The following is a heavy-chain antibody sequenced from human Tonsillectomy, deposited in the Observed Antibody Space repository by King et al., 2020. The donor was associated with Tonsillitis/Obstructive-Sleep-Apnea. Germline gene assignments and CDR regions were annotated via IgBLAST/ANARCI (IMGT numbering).Heavy chain of an antibody. Sequence: DVQLVESGGGLVQPGGSLRLSCAASGFTFSSYAMSWVRQAPGKGLEWVSAISGSGGSTYYADSVKGRFTISRDNSKNTLYLQMNSLRAEDTAVYYCAKDRDGLRFLEWLLFLYDYRGQGTLVTVSS. J-gene: IGHJ4*02. V-gene: IGHV3-23*04. CDR2: ISGSGGST. D-gene: IGHD3-3*01. CDR3: AKDRDGLRFLEWLLFLYDY. CDR1: GFTFSSYA.